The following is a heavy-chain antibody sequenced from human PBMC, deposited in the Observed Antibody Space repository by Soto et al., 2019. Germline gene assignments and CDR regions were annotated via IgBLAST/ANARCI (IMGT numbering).Heavy chain of an antibody. CDR1: GGTFSSYA. CDR2: IIPIFGTA. Sequence: QVQLVQSGAEVKKPGSSVKVSCKASGGTFSSYAISWVRQAPGQGLEWMGGIIPIFGTANYAQKFQGRVTITADESTSTAYMELSSLRSEDTAVYYCARGRVVAATFYYYYGMDVSGQRTTVTVSS. V-gene: IGHV1-69*01. J-gene: IGHJ6*02. CDR3: ARGRVVAATFYYYYGMDV. D-gene: IGHD2-15*01.